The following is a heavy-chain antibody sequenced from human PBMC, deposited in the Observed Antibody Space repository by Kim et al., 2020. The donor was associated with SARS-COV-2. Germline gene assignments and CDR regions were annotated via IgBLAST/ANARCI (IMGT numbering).Heavy chain of an antibody. CDR2: ISSRSETV. Sequence: GGSLRLSCAASGFRFSGYSMNWVRQAPGKGLEWIAYISSRSETVHYADSVKGRFTISRDNAENSLHLQMNGLRGEDTAVYYCARDVYSGYPGGMDVWGQGTTVTVS. J-gene: IGHJ6*02. CDR3: ARDVYSGYPGGMDV. CDR1: GFRFSGYS. D-gene: IGHD2-15*01. V-gene: IGHV3-48*04.